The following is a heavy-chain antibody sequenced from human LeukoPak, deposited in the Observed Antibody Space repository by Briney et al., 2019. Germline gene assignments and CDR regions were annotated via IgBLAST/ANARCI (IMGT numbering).Heavy chain of an antibody. CDR2: IWYDGSNE. CDR1: RFTFSSYG. CDR3: ARGRTSGSSAGYYYYGMDV. D-gene: IGHD1-26*01. V-gene: IGHV3-33*01. J-gene: IGHJ6*02. Sequence: GGSLRLSCAASRFTFSSYGMHWVRQAPGKGLEWVAVIWYDGSNEYYADSVKGRFTISRDNSKNTLYLQMNRLRAEDTAVYYCARGRTSGSSAGYYYYGMDVWGQGTTVTVSS.